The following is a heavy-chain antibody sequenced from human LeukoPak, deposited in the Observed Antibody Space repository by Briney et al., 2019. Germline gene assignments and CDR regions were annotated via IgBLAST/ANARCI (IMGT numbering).Heavy chain of an antibody. CDR2: INHSGST. V-gene: IGHV4-34*01. CDR3: ARGQYYYDSSGYPGATWFDP. Sequence: SETLSLTCTVSGGSISSYYWSWIRQPPGKGLEWIGEINHSGSTNYNPSLKSRVTISVDTSKNQFSLKLSSVTAADTAVYYCARGQYYYDSSGYPGATWFDPWGQGTLVTVSS. D-gene: IGHD3-22*01. J-gene: IGHJ5*02. CDR1: GGSISSYY.